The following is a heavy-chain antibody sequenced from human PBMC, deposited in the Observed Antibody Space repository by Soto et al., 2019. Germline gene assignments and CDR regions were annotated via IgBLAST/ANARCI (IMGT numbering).Heavy chain of an antibody. V-gene: IGHV5-10-1*01. J-gene: IGHJ4*02. Sequence: GESLKISCKGSGYSFAGYWITWVRQKPGKGLEWMRRIDPSDSQTYYSPSFRGHVTISATKSITTVFLQWSSLRASDTAMYYCARQIYDSDTGPNFQYYFDSWGQGTPVTVSS. CDR1: GYSFAGYW. D-gene: IGHD3-22*01. CDR2: IDPSDSQT. CDR3: ARQIYDSDTGPNFQYYFDS.